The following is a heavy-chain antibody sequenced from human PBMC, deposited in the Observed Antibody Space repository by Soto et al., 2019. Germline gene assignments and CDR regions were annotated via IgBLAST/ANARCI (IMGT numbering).Heavy chain of an antibody. D-gene: IGHD2-15*01. CDR2: IYYSGST. J-gene: IGHJ5*02. CDR3: ARLGGRYCSGGSCYSGWFDP. Sequence: QLQLQESGPGLVKPSETLSLTCTVSGGSISSSSYYWGWIRQPPGKGLEWIGSIYYSGSTYYNPSLKSRVNISVDTSKNQFSLKLSSVTDADTAVYYCARLGGRYCSGGSCYSGWFDPWGQGTLVTVSS. V-gene: IGHV4-39*01. CDR1: GGSISSSSYY.